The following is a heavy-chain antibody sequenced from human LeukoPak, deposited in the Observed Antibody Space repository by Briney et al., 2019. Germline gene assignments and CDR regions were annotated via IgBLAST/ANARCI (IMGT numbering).Heavy chain of an antibody. CDR1: GGTFRNSG. V-gene: IGHV1-69*04. D-gene: IGHD3-3*01. CDR3: AKIQADSGYYYEYFQF. CDR2: IIPILDIT. J-gene: IGHJ1*01. Sequence: SVKVSCKASGGTFRNSGISWVRQAPGQGLEYVGRIIPILDITEYGKTSPGRVTITADTATDTFYMELSGLRSEDTAVYYCAKIQADSGYYYEYFQFWGQGTLITVS.